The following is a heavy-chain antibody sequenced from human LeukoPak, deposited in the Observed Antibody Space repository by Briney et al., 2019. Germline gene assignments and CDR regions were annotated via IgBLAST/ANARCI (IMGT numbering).Heavy chain of an antibody. Sequence: GASVKVSCKASGYTFTSYYMHWVRQAPGQGLEWMGIINPSGGSTSYAQKFQDRVTMTRYTATSTVYMELSSLRSEDTAVYYCARVTDYDFWSGPYYFDYWGQGTLVTVSS. CDR2: INPSGGST. CDR1: GYTFTSYY. D-gene: IGHD3-3*01. CDR3: ARVTDYDFWSGPYYFDY. J-gene: IGHJ4*02. V-gene: IGHV1-46*03.